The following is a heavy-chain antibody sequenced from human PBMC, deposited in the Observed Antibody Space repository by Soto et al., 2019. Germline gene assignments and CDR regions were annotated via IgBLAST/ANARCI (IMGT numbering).Heavy chain of an antibody. CDR3: ARGNPKYYYYGMDV. J-gene: IGHJ6*02. CDR2: IYYSRST. CDR1: GGSVSSGSYY. V-gene: IGHV4-61*01. Sequence: SSETLSLTCTVSGGSVSSGSYYWSWIRQPPGKGLEWIGYIYYSRSTNYNPSLKRRVTISVDTSKNQFSLKLSSVTAADTAVYYCARGNPKYYYYGMDVWGQGTTVTVSS. D-gene: IGHD4-4*01.